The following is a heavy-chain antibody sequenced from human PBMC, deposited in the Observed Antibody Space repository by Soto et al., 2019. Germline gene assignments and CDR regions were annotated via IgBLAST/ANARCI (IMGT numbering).Heavy chain of an antibody. CDR2: INESGST. V-gene: IGHV4-34*01. CDR3: ARGSGIVALPGELEDVKYDY. Sequence: QVQLQQWGAGLVKPSETLSLSCAVYGQSFSGHSWAWIRQPPGKGLELIGEINESGSTYYNPSLKSRVTISTATSKNQFSLKLSSVSAADTAAYFCARGSGIVALPGELEDVKYDYWGQGTLVNVSS. J-gene: IGHJ4*02. D-gene: IGHD1-1*01. CDR1: GQSFSGHS.